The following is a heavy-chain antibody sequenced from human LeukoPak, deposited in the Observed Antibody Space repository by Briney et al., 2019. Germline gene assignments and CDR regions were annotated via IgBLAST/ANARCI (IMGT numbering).Heavy chain of an antibody. V-gene: IGHV3-21*01. Sequence: GGSLRLSCEASGFTFSRYSMNWVRQAPGKGLEWVSSISGGSSYIYYADSVKGRFTISRDNAKNSLYLQMNSLRAEDTAVYYCARAHLFTRGPLDYWGQGTLVTVSS. CDR2: ISGGSSYI. CDR1: GFTFSRYS. J-gene: IGHJ4*02. CDR3: ARAHLFTRGPLDY.